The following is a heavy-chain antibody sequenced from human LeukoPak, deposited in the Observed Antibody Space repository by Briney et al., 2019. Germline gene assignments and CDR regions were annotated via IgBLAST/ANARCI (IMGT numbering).Heavy chain of an antibody. V-gene: IGHV1-18*01. CDR2: ISTYNGNT. CDR3: ARGVDYYDSSGYYYRYYYYGLDV. D-gene: IGHD3-22*01. J-gene: IGHJ6*02. Sequence: ASVKVSCKASGYTFPSFGVNWVRQAPGQGLEWMGWISTYNGNTKYAQKLQGRVTMTTDTSTSTAYMELRSLRSDDTAMYYCARGVDYYDSSGYYYRYYYYGLDVWGQGTTVTVSS. CDR1: GYTFPSFG.